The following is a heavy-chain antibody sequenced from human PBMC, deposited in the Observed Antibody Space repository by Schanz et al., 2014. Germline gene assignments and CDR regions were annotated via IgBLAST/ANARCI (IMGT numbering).Heavy chain of an antibody. CDR3: ARDLSSLIQGDV. Sequence: VQLVESGGGMVQPGGSLRLSCAASGFTFSDYYMSWIRQAPGKGLEWVSSLSSSGLYTFYADLAGGRFTISRDDAKNSLFLQMNSLSAEDTAVYFCARDLSSLIQGDVWGKGTTVTVSS. D-gene: IGHD2-2*01. J-gene: IGHJ6*04. V-gene: IGHV3-11*06. CDR2: LSSSGLYT. CDR1: GFTFSDYY.